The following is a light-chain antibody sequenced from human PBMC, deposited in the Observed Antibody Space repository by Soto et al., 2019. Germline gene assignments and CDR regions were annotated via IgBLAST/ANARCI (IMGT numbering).Light chain of an antibody. V-gene: IGKV1D-12*01. CDR2: AAS. CDR3: QQANSFPRP. J-gene: IGKJ1*01. Sequence: DIQMTQSPSSVSASVGDRVTITCWASQAISTWLAWYQQKPGKAPKLLIYAASNLQTGVPSRFSGSGSGTDFTLTISSLQPEDFATYYCQQANSFPRPFGQGTKVEIK. CDR1: QAISTW.